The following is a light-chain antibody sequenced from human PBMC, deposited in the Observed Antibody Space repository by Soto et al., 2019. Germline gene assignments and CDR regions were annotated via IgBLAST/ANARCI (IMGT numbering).Light chain of an antibody. CDR1: QSVLYSSSNKNY. Sequence: DFVMTQSPDSLAVSLGERATINCKSSQSVLYSSSNKNYLAWYQQKPGQPPKLLIYWASTRESGVPDRFSGSGSGTHFTLTISSLQAEDVAVYYCQQYNSLPLTFGGGTKVEIK. CDR2: WAS. CDR3: QQYNSLPLT. V-gene: IGKV4-1*01. J-gene: IGKJ4*01.